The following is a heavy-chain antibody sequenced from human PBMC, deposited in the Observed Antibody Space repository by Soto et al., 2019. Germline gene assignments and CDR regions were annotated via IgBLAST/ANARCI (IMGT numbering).Heavy chain of an antibody. Sequence: EVQLLESGGGLLQPGGSLRLSCSASGFTFNNYAMAWVRQAPGEGLEWVSGISGSGATPYYADSVKGRFTISRDNSKNTLFLQMNSLSAEDTAVYFCAKAGYCTGVSCYFYYFDSWGQGTLSPSPQ. D-gene: IGHD2-15*01. CDR2: ISGSGATP. CDR1: GFTFNNYA. CDR3: AKAGYCTGVSCYFYYFDS. J-gene: IGHJ4*02. V-gene: IGHV3-23*01.